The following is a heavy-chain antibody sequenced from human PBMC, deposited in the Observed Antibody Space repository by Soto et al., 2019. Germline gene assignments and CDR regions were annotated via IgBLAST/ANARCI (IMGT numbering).Heavy chain of an antibody. CDR3: ARDHRGYGDYIDY. Sequence: PGGSLRLSCAASGFTFSSYAMHWVRQAPGKGLEWVAVISYDGSNKYYADSVKGRFTISRDNSKNTLYLQMNSLRAEDTAVYYCARDHRGYGDYIDYWGQGTLVTVSS. D-gene: IGHD4-17*01. V-gene: IGHV3-30-3*01. CDR2: ISYDGSNK. CDR1: GFTFSSYA. J-gene: IGHJ4*02.